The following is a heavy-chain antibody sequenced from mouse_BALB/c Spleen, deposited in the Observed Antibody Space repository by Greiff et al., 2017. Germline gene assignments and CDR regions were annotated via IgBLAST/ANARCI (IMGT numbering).Heavy chain of an antibody. CDR1: GYAFSSSW. CDR3: ARGRYRYDEDYAMDY. J-gene: IGHJ4*01. V-gene: IGHV1-82*01. Sequence: QVQLKQSGPELVKPGASVKISCKASGYAFSSSWMNWVKQRPGQGLGWIGRIYPGDGDTNYNGKFKGKATLTADKSSSTAYMQLSSLTSVDSAVYFCARGRYRYDEDYAMDYWGQGTSVTVSS. D-gene: IGHD2-14*01. CDR2: IYPGDGDT.